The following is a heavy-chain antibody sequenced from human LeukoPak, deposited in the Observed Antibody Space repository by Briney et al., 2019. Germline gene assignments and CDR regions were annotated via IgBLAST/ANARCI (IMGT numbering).Heavy chain of an antibody. D-gene: IGHD4-23*01. CDR3: ARGTYGGEHAIDY. Sequence: SVKVSCKASGGTLSSYPVSWVRQAPGQGLEWMGRIIPILGIANYAQKFQGRVTITADKSTSTAYMELSSLRSEDTAVYYCARGTYGGEHAIDYWGQGTLVTVSS. CDR2: IIPILGIA. V-gene: IGHV1-69*04. CDR1: GGTLSSYP. J-gene: IGHJ4*02.